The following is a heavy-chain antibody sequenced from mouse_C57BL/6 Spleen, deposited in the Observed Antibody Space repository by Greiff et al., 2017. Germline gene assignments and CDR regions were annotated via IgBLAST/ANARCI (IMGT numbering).Heavy chain of an antibody. CDR1: GYAFSSSW. V-gene: IGHV1-82*01. J-gene: IGHJ2*01. CDR2: IYPGDGDT. D-gene: IGHD1-1*01. Sequence: QVQLQQSGPELVKPGASVKISCKASGYAFSSSWMNWVKQRPGKGLEWIGRIYPGDGDTNYNGKFKGKATLTADKSSSTAYMQLSSLTSEDSAVYFCEGYYYGSSSYFDYWGQGTTLTVSS. CDR3: EGYYYGSSSYFDY.